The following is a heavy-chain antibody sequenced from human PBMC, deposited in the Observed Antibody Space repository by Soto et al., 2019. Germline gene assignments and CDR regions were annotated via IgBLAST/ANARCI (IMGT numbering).Heavy chain of an antibody. Sequence: PVGSLRLSCAASGFTFSIYGMHLGRQAPGKGLDRVAVISYDGSNKYYADSVKGRFTISRDNSKNTLYLQMNSLRAEDTAVYYCAKDATPIVGATPGGHYFDYWGQGTLVTVSS. D-gene: IGHD1-26*01. CDR2: ISYDGSNK. CDR1: GFTFSIYG. J-gene: IGHJ4*02. CDR3: AKDATPIVGATPGGHYFDY. V-gene: IGHV3-30*18.